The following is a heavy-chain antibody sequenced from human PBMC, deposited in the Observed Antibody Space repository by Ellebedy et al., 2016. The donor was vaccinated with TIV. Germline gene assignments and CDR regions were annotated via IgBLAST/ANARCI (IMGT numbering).Heavy chain of an antibody. CDR1: GFTFDDYG. Sequence: GGSLRLXXAASGFTFDDYGMSWVRQAPGKGLEWVSGINWNGGSTGYADSVKGRFTISRDNAKNSLYLQMNSLRAEDTAVYYCASAPAGYSSSWYIAWGQGTLVTVSS. V-gene: IGHV3-20*03. J-gene: IGHJ5*02. D-gene: IGHD6-13*01. CDR3: ASAPAGYSSSWYIA. CDR2: INWNGGST.